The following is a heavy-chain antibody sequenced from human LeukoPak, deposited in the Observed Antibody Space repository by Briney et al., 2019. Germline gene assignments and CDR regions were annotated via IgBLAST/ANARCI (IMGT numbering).Heavy chain of an antibody. CDR3: ARVNLRDYDSSQGPLLDY. J-gene: IGHJ4*02. D-gene: IGHD3-22*01. Sequence: PSGTLSLTCTVSGDSISYHYWSWVRQPPGKGLEWIGFVYYTGSTNYSPSLKSRVTISVDTSKNQFSLKLRSVTAADTAVYYCARVNLRDYDSSQGPLLDYWGQGTLVTVSS. CDR1: GDSISYHY. CDR2: VYYTGST. V-gene: IGHV4-59*11.